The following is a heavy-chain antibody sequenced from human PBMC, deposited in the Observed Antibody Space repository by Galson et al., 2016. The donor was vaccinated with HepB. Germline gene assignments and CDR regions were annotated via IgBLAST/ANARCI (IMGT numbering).Heavy chain of an antibody. Sequence: SVKVSCKASGGTFSSYAIGWVRQAPGQGLEWMGGIIPIFGAADYAQKLQGRVTITADESTSTAYMGLSSLRYEDTAVYYRARDGPDCSGGSCYSDWGQGTLVTVSS. D-gene: IGHD2-15*01. CDR3: ARDGPDCSGGSCYSD. V-gene: IGHV1-69*13. CDR2: IIPIFGAA. CDR1: GGTFSSYA. J-gene: IGHJ4*02.